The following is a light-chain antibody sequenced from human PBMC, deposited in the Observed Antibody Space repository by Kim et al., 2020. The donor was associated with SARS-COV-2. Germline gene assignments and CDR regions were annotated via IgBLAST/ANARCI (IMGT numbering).Light chain of an antibody. J-gene: IGLJ3*02. CDR1: GSDVGGYNY. CDR2: DVS. V-gene: IGLV2-14*03. CDR3: SSYTNTFPWV. Sequence: QSVLTQPASVSGSPGQSITISCTGTGSDVGGYNYVSWYQQHPGNAPRLMIYDVSDRPPGVSNRFSGSKSGNTASLTISGLQAEDEADYYCSSYTNTFPWVFGGGTQLTVL.